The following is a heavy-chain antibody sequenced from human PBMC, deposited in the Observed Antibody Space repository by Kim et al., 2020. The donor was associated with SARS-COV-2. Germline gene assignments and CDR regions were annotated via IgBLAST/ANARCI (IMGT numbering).Heavy chain of an antibody. J-gene: IGHJ6*02. V-gene: IGHV3-11*01. D-gene: IGHD3-16*01. Sequence: GGSLRLSCEASGFPFSDYYMTWVRLSPGRGLEWIAYICGWGTTGYYADSVKGRFTVSRDNTKNLLFLKMEALRVDDTATYYCGRDKGYYGRGSYNALYNGSDVWGQGTTVTVSS. CDR1: GFPFSDYY. CDR3: GRDKGYYGRGSYNALYNGSDV. CDR2: ICGWGTTG.